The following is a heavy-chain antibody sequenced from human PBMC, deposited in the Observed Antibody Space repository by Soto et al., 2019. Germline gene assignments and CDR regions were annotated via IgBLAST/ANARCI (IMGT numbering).Heavy chain of an antibody. V-gene: IGHV1-58*01. Sequence: VASVKVSCKASGFTVSDSAVRWARQARGQPLEWIGYIVVGNGNTNFAQRFQERDTLTSDKSRGTAYMELRSLRSEDTAVYYCAATTHYDFWSGYFSGVAFEFWGQVTKIAVSS. CDR1: GFTVSDSA. J-gene: IGHJ3*01. D-gene: IGHD3-3*01. CDR2: IVVGNGNT. CDR3: AATTHYDFWSGYFSGVAFEF.